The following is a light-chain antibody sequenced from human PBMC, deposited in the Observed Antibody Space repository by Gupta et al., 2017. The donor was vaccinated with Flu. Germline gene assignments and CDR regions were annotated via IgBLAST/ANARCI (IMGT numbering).Light chain of an antibody. Sequence: QLVLTPSPSASASLGASVKLTCTLSSGHSNHPIAWHQQQAAKGPRYLMKIHNDGSHVKGDGIPDRFSGSSSGAERYLTISSLQSEDEADYYCQTWGTGMRIFGGGTKLTVL. CDR3: QTWGTGMRI. J-gene: IGLJ2*01. V-gene: IGLV4-69*01. CDR2: IHNDGSH. CDR1: SGHSNHP.